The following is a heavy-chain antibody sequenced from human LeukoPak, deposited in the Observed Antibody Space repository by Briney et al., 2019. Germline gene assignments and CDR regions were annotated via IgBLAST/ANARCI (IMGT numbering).Heavy chain of an antibody. Sequence: GGSLRLSCADSGFTFSRSAMHWVRQAPGKGLEWVAVTSYDGIHKYYADSVKGRFTISRDNSKNTLYLQMNSLRVEDTAVYYCARDNIAGSGSSDWGRGTLVTVSS. CDR1: GFTFSRSA. V-gene: IGHV3-30-3*01. CDR3: ARDNIAGSGSSD. D-gene: IGHD3-10*01. J-gene: IGHJ4*02. CDR2: TSYDGIHK.